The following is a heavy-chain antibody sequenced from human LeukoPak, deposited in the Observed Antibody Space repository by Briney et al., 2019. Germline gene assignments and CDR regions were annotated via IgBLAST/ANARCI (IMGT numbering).Heavy chain of an antibody. J-gene: IGHJ4*02. CDR2: TYYRSKWYN. D-gene: IGHD6-6*01. CDR3: ARTAYTSSSAPDY. Sequence: SPTLSLTCAISGDSVSSDSATWNWIRQSPSRGLEWLGRTYYRSKWYNDYAVSVKGRITINPDTSKNQFSLQLNSVTPEDTAVYYCARTAYTSSSAPDYWGQGTLVTVSS. CDR1: GDSVSSDSAT. V-gene: IGHV6-1*01.